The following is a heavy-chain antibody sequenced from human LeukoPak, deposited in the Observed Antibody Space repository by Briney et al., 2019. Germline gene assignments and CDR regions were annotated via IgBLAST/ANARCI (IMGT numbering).Heavy chain of an antibody. Sequence: PGGSLSLSCAASGFIFSSKYMSWVRQAPGKGLEWVSVIYSGGSTYYAASVEGRFTISRDNSKNTVYLQMNSLRVEDTAVYYCARAGPIDYWGQGTLVTVSS. CDR2: IYSGGST. CDR1: GFIFSSKY. J-gene: IGHJ4*02. CDR3: ARAGPIDY. V-gene: IGHV3-53*01.